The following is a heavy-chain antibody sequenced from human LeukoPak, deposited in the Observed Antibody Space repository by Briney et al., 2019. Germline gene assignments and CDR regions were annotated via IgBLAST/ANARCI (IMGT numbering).Heavy chain of an antibody. CDR1: GGTLSSYA. CDR2: IIPIFGTA. V-gene: IGHV1-69*13. J-gene: IGHJ5*02. Sequence: SVKVSCKASGGTLSSYAISWVRQAPGQGLECMGRIIPIFGTANYAQKLQDRVTITADESTSTAYMELSSLRSEDTAVYYCARVSDCSGGSCYPNWFDPWGQGTLVTVSS. D-gene: IGHD2-15*01. CDR3: ARVSDCSGGSCYPNWFDP.